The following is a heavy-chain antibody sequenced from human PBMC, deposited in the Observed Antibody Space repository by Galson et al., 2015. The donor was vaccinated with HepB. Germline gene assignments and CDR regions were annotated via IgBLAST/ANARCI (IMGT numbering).Heavy chain of an antibody. CDR3: ARLGIAAAGTHNWFDP. J-gene: IGHJ5*02. CDR1: GYTFTGYY. D-gene: IGHD6-13*01. Sequence: SVKVSCKASGYTFTGYYMHWVRQAPGQGLEWMGRINPNSGGTNYAQKFQGRVTMTRDTSISTAYMELSRLRSDDTAVYYCARLGIAAAGTHNWFDPWGQGTLVTVSS. CDR2: INPNSGGT. V-gene: IGHV1-2*06.